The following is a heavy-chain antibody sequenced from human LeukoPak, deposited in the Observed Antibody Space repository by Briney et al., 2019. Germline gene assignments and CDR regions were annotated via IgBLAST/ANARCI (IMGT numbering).Heavy chain of an antibody. CDR3: ARRPYYYGMDV. CDR2: IYPSDSDT. J-gene: IGHJ6*02. Sequence: GGSLKISFKGSGYTFTTYWIGWVRQMPGKGVEWIGIIYPSDSDTRYSPSFQGQVTISADKSISTAYLQWSSLKASDTAIYYCARRPYYYGMDVWGQGTAVTVSS. V-gene: IGHV5-51*01. CDR1: GYTFTTYW.